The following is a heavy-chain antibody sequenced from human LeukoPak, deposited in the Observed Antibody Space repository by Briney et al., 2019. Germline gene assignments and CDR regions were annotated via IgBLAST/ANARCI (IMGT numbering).Heavy chain of an antibody. D-gene: IGHD6-19*01. V-gene: IGHV3-30*04. CDR2: ISYDGSNK. CDR3: AKDQEQWPAFDY. J-gene: IGHJ4*02. Sequence: GRSLRLSCAASGFTFSSYAMHWVRQAPGKGLEWVAVISYDGSNKYYADSVKSRFTISRDNSKNTLYLQMNSLRAEDTAVYYCAKDQEQWPAFDYWGQGTLVTVSS. CDR1: GFTFSSYA.